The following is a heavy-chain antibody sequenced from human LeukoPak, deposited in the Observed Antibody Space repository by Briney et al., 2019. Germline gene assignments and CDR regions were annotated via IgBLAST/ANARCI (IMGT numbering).Heavy chain of an antibody. V-gene: IGHV4-59*01. CDR2: IYYRGTT. D-gene: IGHD2-15*01. CDR1: TDSISSYY. J-gene: IGHJ5*02. Sequence: SETLSLTCTVSTDSISSYYWSWIRQPPGKGLEWIGCIYYRGTTNYNPSLKSRVTISVDTSKNQFSLKLSSVTAADTAVYYCARDVTCRGGSCYSRWFDPWGQGTLVTVSS. CDR3: ARDVTCRGGSCYSRWFDP.